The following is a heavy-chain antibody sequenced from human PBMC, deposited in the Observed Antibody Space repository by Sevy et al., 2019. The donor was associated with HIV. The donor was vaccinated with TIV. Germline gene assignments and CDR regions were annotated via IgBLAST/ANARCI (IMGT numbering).Heavy chain of an antibody. Sequence: PETLSLTCAVSGYSISSGYYWAWIRQPPGKGLEWIGSIYHTETTYYNPSLKSRVSISIDTSKNQFSLRLNSVTAADTAMYYCARVATTSFYYYYYMDVWGKGTTVTVSS. CDR1: GYSISSGYY. J-gene: IGHJ6*03. CDR2: IYHTETT. D-gene: IGHD4-17*01. CDR3: ARVATTSFYYYYYMDV. V-gene: IGHV4-38-2*01.